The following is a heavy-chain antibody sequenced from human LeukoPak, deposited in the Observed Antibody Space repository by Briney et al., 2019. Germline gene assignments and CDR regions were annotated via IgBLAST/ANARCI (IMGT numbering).Heavy chain of an antibody. CDR1: GGSISSYY. D-gene: IGHD3-10*01. CDR3: ARFGLSQGVFDP. Sequence: PSETLSLTCTVSGGSISSYYWSWIRQPPGKGLEWIGYIYYSGSTNYNPSLKSRVTISVDTSKNQFSLKLSSVTAADTAVYYCARFGLSQGVFDPWGQGTLVTVSS. V-gene: IGHV4-59*01. CDR2: IYYSGST. J-gene: IGHJ5*02.